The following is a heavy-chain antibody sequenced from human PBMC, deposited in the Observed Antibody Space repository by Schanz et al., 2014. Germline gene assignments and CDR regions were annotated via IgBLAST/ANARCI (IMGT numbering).Heavy chain of an antibody. D-gene: IGHD3-10*01. CDR2: INAHTGNT. CDR1: GYIFGSHG. J-gene: IGHJ3*02. Sequence: QVQLVQSGAEVMKPGSSVKVSCKASGYIFGSHGTTWVRQAPGQGPELMGWINAHTGNTQYAQKFQGRVNMTRDTVTTTVHLELTRLRTDDTAIYYCARVHIATYHYNSPGAFDIWGQGTRVTVSS. CDR3: ARVHIATYHYNSPGAFDI. V-gene: IGHV1-18*01.